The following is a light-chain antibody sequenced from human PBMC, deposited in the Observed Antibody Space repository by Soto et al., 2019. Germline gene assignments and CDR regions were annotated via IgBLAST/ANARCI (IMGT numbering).Light chain of an antibody. CDR2: AAS. V-gene: IGKV1-39*01. CDR3: QQSDSTPLT. CDR1: QSISSY. J-gene: IGKJ1*01. Sequence: DIQMTQSPSSLSASAGDRVTITCRASQSISSYLNWYQQKPGKAPKLLIYAASSLQSGVPSRFSGSGSGTDFTLTISSVQPEVFATYYCQQSDSTPLTFGQGTKVEIK.